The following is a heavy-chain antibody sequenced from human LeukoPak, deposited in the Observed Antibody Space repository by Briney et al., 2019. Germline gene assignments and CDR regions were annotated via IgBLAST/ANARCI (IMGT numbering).Heavy chain of an antibody. D-gene: IGHD3-16*01. CDR1: GFTFSNYA. CDR2: ISYDGSNK. J-gene: IGHJ4*02. CDR3: AKRGVESGGPVDY. V-gene: IGHV3-30*18. Sequence: GGSLRLSCAASGFTFSNYAIHWVRRPPGKGLEWVAVISYDGSNKYYADSVKGRFTISRDNSKNTLYLQMDSLRAEDTAVYYCAKRGVESGGPVDYWGQGTLVTVSS.